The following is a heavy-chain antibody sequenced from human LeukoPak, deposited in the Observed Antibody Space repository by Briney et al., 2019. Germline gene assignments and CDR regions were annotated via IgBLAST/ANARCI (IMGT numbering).Heavy chain of an antibody. V-gene: IGHV1-69*13. Sequence: SVKVSCKASGGTFSSYAISWVRQAPGQGLEWMGGIIPIFGTANYAQEFQGRVTITADESTSTAYMELSSLRSEDTAVYYCAVRVLPAAIDDYWGQGTLVTVSS. CDR1: GGTFSSYA. D-gene: IGHD2-2*02. CDR3: AVRVLPAAIDDY. J-gene: IGHJ4*02. CDR2: IIPIFGTA.